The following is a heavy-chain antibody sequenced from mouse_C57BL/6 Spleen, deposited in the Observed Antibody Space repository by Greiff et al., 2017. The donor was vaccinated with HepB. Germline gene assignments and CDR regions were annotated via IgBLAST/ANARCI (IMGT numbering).Heavy chain of an antibody. J-gene: IGHJ4*01. Sequence: EVQGVESGGGLVKPGGSLKLSCAASGFTFSDYGMHWVRQAPEKGLEWVAYISSGSSTIYYADTVKGRFTISRDNAKNTLFLQMTSLRSEDTAMYYCARGTTTVVGAGAMDYWGQGTSVTVSS. CDR2: ISSGSSTI. CDR1: GFTFSDYG. D-gene: IGHD1-1*01. CDR3: ARGTTTVVGAGAMDY. V-gene: IGHV5-17*01.